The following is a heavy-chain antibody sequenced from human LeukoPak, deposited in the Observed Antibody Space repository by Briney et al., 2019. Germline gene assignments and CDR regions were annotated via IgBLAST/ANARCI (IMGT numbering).Heavy chain of an antibody. CDR3: AKRRGSYSDTPVGSIGS. V-gene: IGHV3-30*02. J-gene: IGHJ4*02. CDR2: IRYDGINE. CDR1: AFNFNVYG. Sequence: GGSLRLSCAASAFNFNVYGMHRVRQAPGKGLEWVAFIRYDGINEFYADSVKGRFTISRDNSKNTVYLQMNSLRPEDTAVYYCAKRRGSYSDTPVGSIGSWGQGTQVTVS. D-gene: IGHD4-17*01.